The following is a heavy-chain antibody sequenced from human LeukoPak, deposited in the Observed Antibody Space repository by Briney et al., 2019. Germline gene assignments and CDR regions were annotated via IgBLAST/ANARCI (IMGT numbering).Heavy chain of an antibody. CDR2: ISSSGAST. CDR3: AKDYYYGSGSYYKGPIDY. D-gene: IGHD3-10*01. Sequence: PGGSLRLSCVASGFTFSNYAMSWVRQAPGKGLEWVSAISSSGASTFYADSVKGRFTISRDNSKNTLYLQMNSLRAEDTAVYYCAKDYYYGSGSYYKGPIDYWGQGTLVTVSS. J-gene: IGHJ4*02. V-gene: IGHV3-23*01. CDR1: GFTFSNYA.